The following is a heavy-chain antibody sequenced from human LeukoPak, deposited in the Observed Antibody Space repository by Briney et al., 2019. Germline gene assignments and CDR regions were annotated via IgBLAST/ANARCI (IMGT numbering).Heavy chain of an antibody. CDR3: AKGSSSVWPYYSDY. CDR1: GFTFNNYA. V-gene: IGHV3-23*01. CDR2: ITGGGANT. D-gene: IGHD6-19*01. Sequence: GRSLRLSCAASGFTFNNYAMTWVRQVPGKGLEWVSAITGGGANTYYADSVRGRFTISRDNSKNTLYLQMTSLRVEDTAVYYCAKGSSSVWPYYSDYCGQGTLVTVSS. J-gene: IGHJ4*02.